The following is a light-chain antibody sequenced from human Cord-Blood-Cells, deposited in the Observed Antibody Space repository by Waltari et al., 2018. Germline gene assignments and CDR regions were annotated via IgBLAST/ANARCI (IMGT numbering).Light chain of an antibody. CDR3: QKYNSAPLT. V-gene: IGKV1-27*01. J-gene: IGKJ4*01. CDR2: SAS. Sequence: DIQMTQSPSSLSASVGDRVTITCRASKGVSNYLAWYQQKPEKVPKLLIYSASPLQSGVPSRFSGSGSGTDFTLTISSLQPEDVATYYCQKYNSAPLTFGRGTKVEIK. CDR1: KGVSNY.